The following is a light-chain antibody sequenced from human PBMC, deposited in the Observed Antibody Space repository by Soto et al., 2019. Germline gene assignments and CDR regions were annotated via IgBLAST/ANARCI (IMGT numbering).Light chain of an antibody. J-gene: IGKJ4*01. Sequence: EIGLTQSPGTLSLAPGERATLSCRASQSVSSSYLAWYQQKPGQATRLLIYGASSRATGIPDRFSGSGSGTDFTLTISRLEPEDFAVYYCQQYGSSPLTFGGGTKVEIK. CDR1: QSVSSSY. V-gene: IGKV3-20*01. CDR3: QQYGSSPLT. CDR2: GAS.